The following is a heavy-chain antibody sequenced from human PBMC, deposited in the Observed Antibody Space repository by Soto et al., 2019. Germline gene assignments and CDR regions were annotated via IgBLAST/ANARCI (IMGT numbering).Heavy chain of an antibody. D-gene: IGHD5-18*01. J-gene: IGHJ6*02. CDR1: GGSISSYY. CDR2: IYYSGST. V-gene: IGHV4-59*08. CDR3: AGQYSYGSYGMDV. Sequence: SETLSLTCTVSGGSISSYYWSWIRQPQGKGLEWIGYIYYSGSTNYNPSLKSRVTISVDTSKNQFSLKLSSVTAADTAVYYCAGQYSYGSYGMDVWGQGTTVTVSS.